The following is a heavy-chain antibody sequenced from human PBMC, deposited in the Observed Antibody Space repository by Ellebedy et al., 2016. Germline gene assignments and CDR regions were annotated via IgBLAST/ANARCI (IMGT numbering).Heavy chain of an antibody. CDR3: VRFGTYYDFWSGYSPFDY. J-gene: IGHJ4*02. V-gene: IGHV4-59*01. D-gene: IGHD3-3*01. Sequence: SETLSLXXTVSSGSISSYYWSWIRQPPGKGLEWIGYIYYSGSTSYNPSLKSRVTISVDTSKSQISMKLSSVTAADTAVYYCVRFGTYYDFWSGYSPFDYWGQGTLVTVSS. CDR1: SGSISSYY. CDR2: IYYSGST.